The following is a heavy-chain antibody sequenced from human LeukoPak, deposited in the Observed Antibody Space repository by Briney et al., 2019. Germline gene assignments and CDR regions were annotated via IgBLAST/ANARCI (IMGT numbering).Heavy chain of an antibody. CDR3: ARREPRAAFDP. J-gene: IGHJ5*02. V-gene: IGHV4-59*08. CDR1: GGSISSYY. Sequence: SETLSLTCTVSGGSISSYYWSWIRQPPGKGLEWIGYIYYSGSTNYNPSLKSRVTISVDTSKNQFSLKLSSVTAADTAVYYCARREPRAAFDPWGQGTLVTVSS. D-gene: IGHD1-26*01. CDR2: IYYSGST.